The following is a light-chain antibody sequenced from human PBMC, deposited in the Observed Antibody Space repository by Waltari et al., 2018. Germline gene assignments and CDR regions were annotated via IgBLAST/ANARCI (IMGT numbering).Light chain of an antibody. CDR3: QQRFTWPSIT. CDR2: DAS. Sequence: EIVLTQSPATLSLSPGERATLSCRTSQSVNSYLAWYQHKLGQAPRLLIYDASNRATGIPARFSGSGSGTDFTLTISSLEPDDFALYYCQQRFTWPSITFGQGTRLEIK. V-gene: IGKV3-11*01. CDR1: QSVNSY. J-gene: IGKJ5*01.